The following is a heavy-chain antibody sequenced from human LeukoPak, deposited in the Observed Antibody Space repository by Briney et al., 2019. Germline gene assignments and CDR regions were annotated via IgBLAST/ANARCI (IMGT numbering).Heavy chain of an antibody. D-gene: IGHD3-9*01. CDR1: GGSISSSSYY. CDR3: ARDERSYFDWLTPAYYYYYMDV. Sequence: SGTLSLTCTVSGGSISSSSYYWGWIRQPPGKGLEWIGSIYYSGSTYYNPSLKSRVTISVDTSKNQFSLKLSSVTAADTAVYYCARDERSYFDWLTPAYYYYYMDVWGKGTTVTVSS. J-gene: IGHJ6*03. CDR2: IYYSGST. V-gene: IGHV4-39*07.